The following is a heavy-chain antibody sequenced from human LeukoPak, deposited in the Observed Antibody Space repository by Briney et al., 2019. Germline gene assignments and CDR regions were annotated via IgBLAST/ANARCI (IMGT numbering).Heavy chain of an antibody. D-gene: IGHD3-10*01. V-gene: IGHV1-8*03. CDR1: GYTFTSYD. CDR3: ARGITMVRGVTKRRYYYYYMDV. Sequence: GASVKVSCKASGYTFTSYDINWVRQATGQGLEWMGWMNPNSGNTGYAQKFQGRVTITRNTSISTAYMELSSLRSEDTAVYYCARGITMVRGVTKRRYYYYYMDVWGKGTTVTVSS. J-gene: IGHJ6*03. CDR2: MNPNSGNT.